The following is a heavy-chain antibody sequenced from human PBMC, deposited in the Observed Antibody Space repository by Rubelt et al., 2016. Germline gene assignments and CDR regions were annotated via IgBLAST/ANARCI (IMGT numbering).Heavy chain of an antibody. Sequence: QVQLVQSGAEVKKPGSSVKVSCKASGGTFSSYAISWVRQAPGQGLEWMGGIIPIFGTANYAQKFQGEVTITADESTSTAYMELSSLRSEDTAVYYCATGGDFGVVIPNWFDPWGQGTLVTVSS. D-gene: IGHD3-3*01. CDR1: GGTFSSYA. V-gene: IGHV1-69*01. CDR3: ATGGDFGVVIPNWFDP. CDR2: IIPIFGTA. J-gene: IGHJ5*02.